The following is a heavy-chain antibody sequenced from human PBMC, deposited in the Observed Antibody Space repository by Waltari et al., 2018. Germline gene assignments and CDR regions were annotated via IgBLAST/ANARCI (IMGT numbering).Heavy chain of an antibody. CDR2: IYTSGST. D-gene: IGHD2-15*01. CDR3: ASSSCSGGSCYYHPDAFDI. J-gene: IGHJ3*02. Sequence: QVQLQESGPGLVKPSETLSLTCTVSGGPISSYHWSWIRLPAGKGLEWIGRIYTSGSTNYNPSLKSRVTISVDKSKNQFSLKLSSVTAADTAVYYCASSSCSGGSCYYHPDAFDIWGQGTMVTVSS. CDR1: GGPISSYH. V-gene: IGHV4-4*07.